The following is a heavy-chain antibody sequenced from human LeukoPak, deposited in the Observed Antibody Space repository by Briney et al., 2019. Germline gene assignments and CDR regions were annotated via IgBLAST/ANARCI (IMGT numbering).Heavy chain of an antibody. D-gene: IGHD2-21*02. CDR1: GFTFSSYT. CDR3: ARDRGAYYGGDCYFGFDY. V-gene: IGHV3-21*01. Sequence: PGGSLRLSCAASGFTFSSYTMNWVRRAPGKGLEGVSSIAGSSAYISYADSVKGRFTISRDNAKKSLYLQMTSLTGEDTAVYYCARDRGAYYGGDCYFGFDYWGRGTLVTVSS. CDR2: IAGSSAYI. J-gene: IGHJ4*01.